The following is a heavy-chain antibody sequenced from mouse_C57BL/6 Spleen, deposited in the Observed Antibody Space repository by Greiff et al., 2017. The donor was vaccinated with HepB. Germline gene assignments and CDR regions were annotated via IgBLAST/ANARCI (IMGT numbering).Heavy chain of an antibody. Sequence: EVKLVESGGGLVKPGGSLKLSCAASGFTFSSYAMSWVRQTPEKRLEWVATISDGGSYTYYPDNVKGRFTISRDNAKNKLYLQMSHLKSEDTAMYYCARNYDFDDWGQGTTLTVSS. D-gene: IGHD1-1*01. V-gene: IGHV5-4*03. CDR3: ARNYDFDD. J-gene: IGHJ2*01. CDR1: GFTFSSYA. CDR2: ISDGGSYT.